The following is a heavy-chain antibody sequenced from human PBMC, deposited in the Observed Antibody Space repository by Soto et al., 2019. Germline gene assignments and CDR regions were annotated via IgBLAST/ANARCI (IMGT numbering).Heavy chain of an antibody. CDR3: ARGLLDGSGSYPLDY. V-gene: IGHV4-34*01. D-gene: IGHD3-10*01. Sequence: PSESLSLTCAVCGGSFCVYYWSWIRQPPGKGLEWIGEINHSGSTNYNPSLKSRVTISVDTSKNQFSLKLSSVTAADTAVYYCARGLLDGSGSYPLDYWGQGTLVTVSS. CDR2: INHSGST. CDR1: GGSFCVYY. J-gene: IGHJ4*02.